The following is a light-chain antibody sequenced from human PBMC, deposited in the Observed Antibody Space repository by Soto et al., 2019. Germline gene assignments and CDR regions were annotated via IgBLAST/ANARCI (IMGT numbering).Light chain of an antibody. J-gene: IGKJ4*01. V-gene: IGKV3-20*01. CDR1: QSVTSSY. Sequence: EIVLTQSPGTLSLSPGERATLSCRASQSVTSSYLAWYQQKPGQAPRLLIYGASSRATGIPDRFSGSGSGTDFTLTISRLEPEDVAVDYCHQYGSSPRTFGGGTKVEIK. CDR2: GAS. CDR3: HQYGSSPRT.